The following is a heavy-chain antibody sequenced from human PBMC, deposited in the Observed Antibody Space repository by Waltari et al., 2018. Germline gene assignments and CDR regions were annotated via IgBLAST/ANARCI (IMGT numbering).Heavy chain of an antibody. Sequence: QVQLVQSGAEVKKPGASVKGSCKASGYTFTSYYMHWVRQAPGQGLEWMGKINPSGGSTSYAQKFQGRVTMTRDTSTSTVYMELSSLRSEDTAVYYCAIAYYDILTGYRPFDYWGQGTLVTVSS. CDR1: GYTFTSYY. J-gene: IGHJ4*02. CDR2: INPSGGST. CDR3: AIAYYDILTGYRPFDY. V-gene: IGHV1-46*01. D-gene: IGHD3-9*01.